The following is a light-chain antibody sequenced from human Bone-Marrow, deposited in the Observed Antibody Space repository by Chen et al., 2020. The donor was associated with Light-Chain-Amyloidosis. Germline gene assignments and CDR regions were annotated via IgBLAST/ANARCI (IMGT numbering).Light chain of an antibody. J-gene: IGLJ1*01. CDR1: SGDIGTYNY. CDR3: SSFTSSSSYV. Sequence: QSALTQPASVSGFPGQSITISCTGTSGDIGTYNYVSWYQQHPGKAPKVMIYAVSNRPSGVSNRFSGSKSGNTASLTISGLQAEDEADCYCSSFTSSSSYVFGPGTKVTVL. V-gene: IGLV2-14*01. CDR2: AVS.